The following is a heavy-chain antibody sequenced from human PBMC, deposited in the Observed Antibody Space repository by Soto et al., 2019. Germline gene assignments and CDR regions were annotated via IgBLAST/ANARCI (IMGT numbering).Heavy chain of an antibody. V-gene: IGHV4-30-2*01. CDR2: IYHSGST. CDR1: GGSISSGGYS. J-gene: IGHJ4*02. CDR3: ARGHRRYSYGTYYDY. Sequence: SETLSLTCAVSGGSISSGGYSWSWVRQPPGKGLEWIGYIYHSGSTYYNPSLKSRVTISVDRSKNQFSLKLSSVTAADTAVYYCARGHRRYSYGTYYDYWGQGTLVTVSS. D-gene: IGHD5-18*01.